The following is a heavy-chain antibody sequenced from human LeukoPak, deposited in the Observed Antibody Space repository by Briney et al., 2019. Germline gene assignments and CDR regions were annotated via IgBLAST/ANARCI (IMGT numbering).Heavy chain of an antibody. CDR2: IKQDGSEK. V-gene: IGHV3-7*05. Sequence: GGSLRLSCAASGFTFSSYGMNWVRQAPGKGLEWVANIKQDGSEKYYVDSVKGRFTISRDNAKNSLYLEIISLRAEDTAVYYCAREGRFTMTADYWGQGTLVTVSS. D-gene: IGHD3-3*01. CDR1: GFTFSSYG. J-gene: IGHJ4*02. CDR3: AREGRFTMTADY.